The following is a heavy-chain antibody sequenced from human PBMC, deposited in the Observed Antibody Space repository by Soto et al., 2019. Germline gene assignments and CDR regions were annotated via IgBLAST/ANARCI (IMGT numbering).Heavy chain of an antibody. D-gene: IGHD1-26*01. V-gene: IGHV1-18*04. CDR2: ISGYNGDI. Sequence: ASVKVSCKASGDTFNRHGITWVRQAPGQGLEWMGWISGYNGDINYEQKFQGRVTLSSDTLTSTVYLELKSLRFDDTAVYYCARVRIVGAREIDFWGQGTLVTVSS. J-gene: IGHJ4*02. CDR3: ARVRIVGAREIDF. CDR1: GDTFNRHG.